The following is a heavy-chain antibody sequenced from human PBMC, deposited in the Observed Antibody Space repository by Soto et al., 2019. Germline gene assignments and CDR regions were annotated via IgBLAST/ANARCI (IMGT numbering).Heavy chain of an antibody. CDR2: ISGSGGST. V-gene: IGHV3-23*01. J-gene: IGHJ5*02. CDR1: GFTFSRCA. D-gene: IGHD5-18*01. CDR3: AKGPTQAMVSRYWFDP. Sequence: GVLKLSCAASGFTFSRCAMSWVRQAPGKGLEWVSAISGSGGSTYYADSVKGRFTISRDNSKNTLYLQMNSLRAEDTAVYYCAKGPTQAMVSRYWFDPWGQGTLVTVSS.